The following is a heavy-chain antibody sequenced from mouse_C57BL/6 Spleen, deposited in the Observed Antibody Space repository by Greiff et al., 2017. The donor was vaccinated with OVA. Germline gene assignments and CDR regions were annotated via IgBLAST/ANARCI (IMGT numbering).Heavy chain of an antibody. V-gene: IGHV3-1*01. CDR2: ISYSGST. CDR3: ARGGVKGDFDY. J-gene: IGHJ2*01. Sequence: EVMLVESGPGMVKPSQSLSLTCTVTGYSITSGYDWHWIRHFPGNKLEWMGYISYSGSTNYNPSLKSRISITHDTSKNHFFLKLNSVTTEDTATYYCARGGVKGDFDYWGQGTTLTVSS. CDR1: GYSITSGYD.